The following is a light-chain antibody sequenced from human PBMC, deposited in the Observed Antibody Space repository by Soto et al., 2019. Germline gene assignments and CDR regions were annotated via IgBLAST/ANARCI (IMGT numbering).Light chain of an antibody. Sequence: QSALTQPASVSGSPGQSITISCTGTSGDIGSYNRVSWYQQHPGKAPKLIIYEVTDRPSGVSNRFSGSKSGNTASLTISGLQAEDEAEYYCSSYINSITFVVFGGGTKLTVL. J-gene: IGLJ2*01. CDR3: SSYINSITFVV. V-gene: IGLV2-14*01. CDR2: EVT. CDR1: SGDIGSYNR.